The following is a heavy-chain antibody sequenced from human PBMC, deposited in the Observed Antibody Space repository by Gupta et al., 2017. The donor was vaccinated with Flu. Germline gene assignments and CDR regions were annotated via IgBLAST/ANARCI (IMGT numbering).Heavy chain of an antibody. CDR3: AKDRATSDYYGSGSDDY. CDR1: GFTFSSYA. CDR2: ISRSGAHT. Sequence: EVPVLESGGGLVQPGGSLSLSCAASGFTFSSYAMAWVRQAPGNGLEWLSVISRSGAHTYYADSVKGRFTVSRDNSNNMLSLQINSLTVEDTATYYCAKDRATSDYYGSGSDDYWGQGTLGTVSS. J-gene: IGHJ4*02. V-gene: IGHV3-23*01. D-gene: IGHD3-10*01.